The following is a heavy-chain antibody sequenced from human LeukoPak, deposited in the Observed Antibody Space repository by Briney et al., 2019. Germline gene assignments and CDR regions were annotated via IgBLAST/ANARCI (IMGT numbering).Heavy chain of an antibody. CDR1: GGSISSSSYY. CDR3: ARHVRYQLPHLDY. CDR2: IYYSGST. Sequence: PSETLSLTCTVSGGSISSSSYYWGWIRQPPGKGLEWIGSIYYSGSTYYNPSLKSRVTISVDTSRNQFSLKLSSVTAADTAVYYCARHVRYQLPHLDYWGQGTLVTVSS. D-gene: IGHD2-2*01. V-gene: IGHV4-39*01. J-gene: IGHJ4*02.